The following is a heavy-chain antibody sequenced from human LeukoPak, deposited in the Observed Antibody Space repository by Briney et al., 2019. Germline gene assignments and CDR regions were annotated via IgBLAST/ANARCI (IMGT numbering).Heavy chain of an antibody. CDR1: GFTFSSYA. CDR3: ARGGFVVVVACDY. CDR2: ISYDGSNK. J-gene: IGHJ4*02. V-gene: IGHV3-30*04. Sequence: PGGSLRLSCAASGFTFSSYAMHWVRQAPGKGLEWVAVISYDGSNKYYADSVKGRFTISRDNSKNTLYLQMNSLRAEDTAVYYCARGGFVVVVACDYWGQGTLVTVSS. D-gene: IGHD2-15*01.